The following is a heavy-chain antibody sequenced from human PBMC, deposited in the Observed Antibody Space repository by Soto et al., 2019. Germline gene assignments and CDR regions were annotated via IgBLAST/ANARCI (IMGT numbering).Heavy chain of an antibody. CDR3: TKDTHSPSGYFEAFDV. J-gene: IGHJ3*01. CDR2: ISWNSGII. CDR1: GFTFDDHT. Sequence: DAQLVESGGGLVQPGKSLRISCVASGFTFDDHTMHWVRQAPGRSLEWVSCISWNSGIIGYADSVKGRFTISRDNAKNSLYLRMDSLRPEDTAVYYCTKDTHSPSGYFEAFDVWGQGTKVTVSS. D-gene: IGHD3-22*01. V-gene: IGHV3-9*01.